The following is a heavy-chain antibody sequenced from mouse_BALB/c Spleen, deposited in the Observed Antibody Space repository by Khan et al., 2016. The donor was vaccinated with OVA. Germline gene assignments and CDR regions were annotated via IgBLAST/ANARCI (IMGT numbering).Heavy chain of an antibody. CDR3: ARDGLRGVAMDY. CDR2: IYPADGST. J-gene: IGHJ4*01. V-gene: IGHV1S56*01. CDR1: GYTFTAYD. D-gene: IGHD2-4*01. Sequence: QVQLQQSGPELVKPGALVKISCKASGYTFTAYDINWVKQRPGQGLEWIGCIYPADGSTKYNENFKGKATLTADKSSNTAYMQLSSLTSEKSAVYFCARDGLRGVAMDYWGQGTSVSVSS.